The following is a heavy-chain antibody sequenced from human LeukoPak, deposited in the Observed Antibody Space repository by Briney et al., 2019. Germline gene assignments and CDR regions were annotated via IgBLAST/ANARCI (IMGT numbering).Heavy chain of an antibody. V-gene: IGHV4-59*10. CDR2: IYTSGST. Sequence: PSETLSLTCAVYGGSFSGYYWSWIRQPAGKGLEWIGRIYTSGSTNYNPSLKSRVTISVDTSKNQFSLKLSSATAADTAVYYCARTLWFGELYWFDPWGQGTLVTVSS. D-gene: IGHD3-10*01. CDR3: ARTLWFGELYWFDP. CDR1: GGSFSGYY. J-gene: IGHJ5*02.